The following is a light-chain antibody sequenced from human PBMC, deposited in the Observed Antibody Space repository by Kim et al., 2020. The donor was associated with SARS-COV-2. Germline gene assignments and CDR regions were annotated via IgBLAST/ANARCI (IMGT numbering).Light chain of an antibody. CDR2: RNS. Sequence: QSVLTQPPSASGTPGQRVTISCSGSSSNIGTNYVYWYQQFPGTAPNLLIYRNSQRPSGVPDRFSGSKSGTSASLAISGLRSEDEADYYCAAGDDSLRGYVFGSGTKVTVL. V-gene: IGLV1-47*01. CDR3: AAGDDSLRGYV. CDR1: SSNIGTNY. J-gene: IGLJ1*01.